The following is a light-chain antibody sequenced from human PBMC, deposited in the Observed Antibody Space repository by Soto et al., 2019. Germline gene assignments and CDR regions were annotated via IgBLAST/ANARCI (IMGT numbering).Light chain of an antibody. CDR3: QQYNTYV. V-gene: IGKV1-5*01. CDR2: DAS. CDR1: QSIASW. J-gene: IGKJ1*01. Sequence: IHMTQSPSTLSASVGHRVTITCRASQSIASWLAWYQQKPGKAPELLIYDASSLKSGVPSRFSGSGSGTEFTLTISDLQPGDFATYFCQQYNTYVFGQGTKVDIK.